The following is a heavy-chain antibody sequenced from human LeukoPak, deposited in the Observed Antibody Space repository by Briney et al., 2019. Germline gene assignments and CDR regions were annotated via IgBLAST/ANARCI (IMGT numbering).Heavy chain of an antibody. V-gene: IGHV3-30-3*01. D-gene: IGHD1-26*01. Sequence: GRSLRLSCAASGFTFSSYAMHWVRQAPGKGLEWVAVISYDGSNKYYADSVKGRFTISRDNSKNTLYLQMNSLRAEDTAVYYCAKVLKVVGVLYWGQGNLVTVSS. CDR2: ISYDGSNK. CDR1: GFTFSSYA. J-gene: IGHJ4*02. CDR3: AKVLKVVGVLY.